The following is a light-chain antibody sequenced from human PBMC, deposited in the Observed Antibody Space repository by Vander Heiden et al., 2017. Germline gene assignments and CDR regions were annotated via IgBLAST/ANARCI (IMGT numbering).Light chain of an antibody. J-gene: IGLJ1*01. CDR3: AAWDDTLNGLYV. CDR1: SSNIGSNT. CDR2: DTN. Sequence: QSVLTQPPSASGTPGQRVTISCSGSSSNIGSNTVNWYQQLPGTAPKLLIYDTNLRPSGDPDRISGSKSGTSASLAISGLQSEDEADYYCAAWDDTLNGLYVFGTGTKVAVL. V-gene: IGLV1-44*01.